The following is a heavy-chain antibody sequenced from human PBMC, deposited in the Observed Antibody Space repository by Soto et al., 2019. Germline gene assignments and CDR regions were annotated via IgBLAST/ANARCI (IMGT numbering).Heavy chain of an antibody. Sequence: QVQLVQSGAEVKKPGSSVKVSCKASGGTFSSYTISWVRQAPGQGLEWMGRIIPILGIANYAQKFQGRVTITADKSTSTAYMELSSLRSEDTVVYYCARSQKRDGSGSYDVDYWGQGTLVTVSS. J-gene: IGHJ4*02. CDR1: GGTFSSYT. D-gene: IGHD3-10*01. V-gene: IGHV1-69*02. CDR3: ARSQKRDGSGSYDVDY. CDR2: IIPILGIA.